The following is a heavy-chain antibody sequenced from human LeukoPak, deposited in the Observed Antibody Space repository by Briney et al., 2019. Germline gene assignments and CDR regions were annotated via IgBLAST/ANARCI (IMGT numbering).Heavy chain of an antibody. J-gene: IGHJ4*02. Sequence: GGSLRLSCAASGFTFSSYAVSWVRQAPGKGLEWVSAISGSGGTTYHADSVKGRFTISRDNSKNTLYLQMNSLRAEDTAVYYCAKDPWELNYFDYWGQGTLVTVSS. CDR2: ISGSGGTT. V-gene: IGHV3-23*01. CDR3: AKDPWELNYFDY. CDR1: GFTFSSYA. D-gene: IGHD1-26*01.